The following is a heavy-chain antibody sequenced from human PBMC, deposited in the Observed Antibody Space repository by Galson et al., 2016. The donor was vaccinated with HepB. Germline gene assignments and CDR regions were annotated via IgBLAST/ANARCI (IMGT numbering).Heavy chain of an antibody. J-gene: IGHJ4*02. Sequence: SETLSLTCTVSGGSIRGSIYYWGWIRQPPGKGLEWIGSIYHSGNTYYSPSLSPSLKSRVTISVDTSKNQFSLKLRSVTAADTAVYYCASHDDFDWDYWGQGTLVTVSP. D-gene: IGHD3-9*01. V-gene: IGHV4-39*01. CDR3: ASHDDFDWDY. CDR2: IYHSGNT. CDR1: GGSIRGSIYY.